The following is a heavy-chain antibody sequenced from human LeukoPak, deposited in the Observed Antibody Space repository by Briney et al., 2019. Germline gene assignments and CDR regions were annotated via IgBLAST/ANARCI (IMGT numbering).Heavy chain of an antibody. V-gene: IGHV3-21*01. J-gene: IGHJ4*02. Sequence: GGSLRLSCAASGFTFSTYGMTWVRQAPGKGLEWVSSISRTTSNIYYADSVKGRFTISRDNAKNSLYLQMNSLRVEATALYYCARGGNYRSGWYGFDYGGQGTRVTVSS. D-gene: IGHD6-19*01. CDR3: ARGGNYRSGWYGFDY. CDR1: GFTFSTYG. CDR2: ISRTTSNI.